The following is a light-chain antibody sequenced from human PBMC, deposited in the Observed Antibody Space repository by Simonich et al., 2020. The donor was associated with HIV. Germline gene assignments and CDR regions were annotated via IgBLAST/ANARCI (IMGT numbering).Light chain of an antibody. J-gene: IGKJ1*01. V-gene: IGKV1-39*01. CDR1: QSISIY. Sequence: DIQMTQSQSSLSASVGDRVTIICRASQSISIYLNCYKQKPGKGPKSLIYAASRLQSGVPSTFSGSGSGTDFTLTISSLQPEYFATYYCQQYYSTPPTFGQGTKVEIK. CDR3: QQYYSTPPT. CDR2: AAS.